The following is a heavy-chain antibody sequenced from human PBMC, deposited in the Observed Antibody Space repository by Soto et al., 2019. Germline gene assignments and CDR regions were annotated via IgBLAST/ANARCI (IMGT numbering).Heavy chain of an antibody. CDR3: ARVPGP. V-gene: IGHV4-30-2*01. CDR2: IYHSGST. Sequence: TLSLTCAVSGGSISSGGYSWSWIRQPPGKGLEWIGYIYHSGSTYYNPPLKSRVTISVDRSKNQFSLKLSSVTAADTAVYYCARVPGPWGQGTLVTVSS. J-gene: IGHJ5*02. CDR1: GGSISSGGYS.